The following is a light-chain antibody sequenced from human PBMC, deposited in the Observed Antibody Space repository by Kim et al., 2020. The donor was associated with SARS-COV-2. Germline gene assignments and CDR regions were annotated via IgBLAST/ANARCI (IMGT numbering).Light chain of an antibody. CDR1: QSVLYSSDSKIY. Sequence: ATINCKSSQSVLYSSDSKIYLAWYQQKPGQPLKLLIAWASTRDSGVPDRFSGSGSGTDFTLTISSLQAEDVAVYYCQQYYSAPVSFGGGTKVVIK. CDR3: QQYYSAPVS. J-gene: IGKJ4*01. V-gene: IGKV4-1*01. CDR2: WAS.